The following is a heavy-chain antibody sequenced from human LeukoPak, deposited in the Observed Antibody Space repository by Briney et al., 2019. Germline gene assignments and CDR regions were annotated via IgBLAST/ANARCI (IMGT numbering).Heavy chain of an antibody. V-gene: IGHV4-4*07. J-gene: IGHJ5*02. CDR2: IYTSGST. CDR1: GGSISSYY. CDR3: ARGVSLGYCSGGSCYNRFDA. D-gene: IGHD2-15*01. Sequence: SETLSLTCTVSGGSISSYYWSWIRQPAGKGLEWIGRIYTSGSTNYNPSLKSRVTMSVDTPKNQFSLELSSLTAADTAVYYCARGVSLGYCSGGSCYNRFDAWGQGTLVTVSS.